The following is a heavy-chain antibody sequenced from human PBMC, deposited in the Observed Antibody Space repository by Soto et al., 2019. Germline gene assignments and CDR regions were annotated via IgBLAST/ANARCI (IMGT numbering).Heavy chain of an antibody. CDR3: VRDLNGSGDY. V-gene: IGHV4-59*01. CDR1: GFSTTSDY. J-gene: IGHJ4*02. Sequence: XETLSLTCTVAGFSTTSDYWSWIRQPPGKGLEWLGYIFHSLGAKYNPSLGSRGTISLDTSKNQLSLSLRSVTAADTAIYFCVRDLNGSGDYWGQGTLVTVSS. D-gene: IGHD3-10*01. CDR2: IFHSLGA.